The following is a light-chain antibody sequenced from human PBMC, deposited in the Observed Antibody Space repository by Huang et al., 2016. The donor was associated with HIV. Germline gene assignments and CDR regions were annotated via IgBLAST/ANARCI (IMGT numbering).Light chain of an antibody. CDR3: QQYNKWPPT. CDR2: GAS. Sequence: EIVMTQSPATLSVSPGERATLSCRASQGVSSNLAWYQQEPGQAPRLLIYGASTRATGIPARFSGSWSGTEFTLTINSLQSEDFAVYYCQQYNKWPPTFGQGTKVEIK. V-gene: IGKV3-15*01. J-gene: IGKJ1*01. CDR1: QGVSSN.